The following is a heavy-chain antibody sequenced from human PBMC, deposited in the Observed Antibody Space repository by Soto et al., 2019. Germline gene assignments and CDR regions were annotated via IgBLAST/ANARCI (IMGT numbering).Heavy chain of an antibody. J-gene: IGHJ6*02. V-gene: IGHV3-23*01. CDR1: GFTFSSYA. D-gene: IGHD2-21*01. CDR2: ISGSGGST. CDR3: EKPLVNYYYYGMDV. Sequence: EVQLLESGGGLVQPGGSLRLSCAASGFTFSSYAMSWVRQAPGKGLEWVSAISGSGGSTYYADSVKGRFTISRDNSKNTLYLQMNSLRAEDTAVYYCEKPLVNYYYYGMDVWGQGTTVTVSS.